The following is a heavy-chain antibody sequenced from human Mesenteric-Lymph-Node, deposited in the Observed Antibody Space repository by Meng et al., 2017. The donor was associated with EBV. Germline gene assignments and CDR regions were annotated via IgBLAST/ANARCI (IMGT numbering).Heavy chain of an antibody. CDR1: GGSVRSTSYY. CDR2: VYYSGST. CDR3: ARENPARGNWFDP. Sequence: QVEPTDSGPGLVNPSDTPALTCTVSGGSVRSTSYYWGLIRQPPGKRLEWIGYVYYSGSTNYNPSLKSRVTISVDTSKNQFSLNLYSVTAADTAVYYCARENPARGNWFDPWGQGALVTVSS. D-gene: IGHD3-10*01. V-gene: IGHV4-61*01. J-gene: IGHJ5*02.